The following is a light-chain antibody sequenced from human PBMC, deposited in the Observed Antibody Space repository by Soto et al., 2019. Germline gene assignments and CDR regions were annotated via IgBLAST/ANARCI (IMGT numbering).Light chain of an antibody. J-gene: IGKJ3*01. Sequence: EFVLTQSPATLSGSAGERATISCRASQSVSSRLAWYQQTPGQAPRLLIYGASTRAPDIPARFRGCASGAEVPITISRLESEDLVSYYCQQYNNWPVGELTFGPGPRWIS. CDR2: GAS. CDR1: QSVSSR. V-gene: IGKV3-15*01. CDR3: QQYNNWPVGELT.